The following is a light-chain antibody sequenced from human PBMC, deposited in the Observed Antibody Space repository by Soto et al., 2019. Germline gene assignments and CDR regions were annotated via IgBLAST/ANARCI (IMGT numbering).Light chain of an antibody. V-gene: IGLV2-14*01. J-gene: IGLJ3*02. Sequence: QSVLTQPASVSGSPGQSITISCTGTSSDVGAYNYVSWYQQHPGKAPKLMIYDVSSRPSGVSNRFSGSKSGNTASLTISGLQAEDEADYYCCSYTSSSTWVFGGGTQLTVL. CDR3: CSYTSSSTWV. CDR2: DVS. CDR1: SSDVGAYNY.